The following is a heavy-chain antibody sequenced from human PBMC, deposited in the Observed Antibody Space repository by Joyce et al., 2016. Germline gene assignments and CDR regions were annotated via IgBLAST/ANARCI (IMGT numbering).Heavy chain of an antibody. CDR1: GGNFYDYT. J-gene: IGHJ3*02. V-gene: IGHV1-69*04. CDR3: TRGRIEYSKTFNAYDI. Sequence: VQLVQSGAEVKKPGSSVKVSCKVSGGNFYDYTITWVRQAPGQGLEWMVRIIPIVGVVNYARKFRGRVALTADKSTATAYLELNSLRLDDTAMFFCTRGRIEYSKTFNAYDIWGQGTMVTVSS. D-gene: IGHD2/OR15-2a*01. CDR2: IIPIVGVV.